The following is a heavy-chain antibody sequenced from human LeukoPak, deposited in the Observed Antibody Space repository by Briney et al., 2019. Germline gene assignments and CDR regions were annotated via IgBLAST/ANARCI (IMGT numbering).Heavy chain of an antibody. CDR2: VYYRGGA. CDR1: GDSVSDHY. Sequence: SETLSLTCTVFGDSVSDHYWSWVRQSPVRGLEWLGYVYYRGGANYNPSLKSRLTISVDTSKNQFSLRLGSVTAADTAVYFCARGKSGSWRADAFEIWGQGTTVTVSS. CDR3: ARGKSGSWRADAFEI. D-gene: IGHD6-13*01. J-gene: IGHJ3*02. V-gene: IGHV4-59*08.